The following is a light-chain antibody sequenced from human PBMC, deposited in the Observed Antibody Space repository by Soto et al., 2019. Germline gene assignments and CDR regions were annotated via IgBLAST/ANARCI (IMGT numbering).Light chain of an antibody. CDR2: DAS. Sequence: DIQMTQSPSTLSASVGDGVTITCRASQSISTWLAWYQQKPGKAPKLLIYDASTLESGVPSRFSGSGSGPNFTLTIASLQPDDLGTYYCQQAYSSPWTFGQGTRVAIK. J-gene: IGKJ1*01. CDR3: QQAYSSPWT. V-gene: IGKV1-5*01. CDR1: QSISTW.